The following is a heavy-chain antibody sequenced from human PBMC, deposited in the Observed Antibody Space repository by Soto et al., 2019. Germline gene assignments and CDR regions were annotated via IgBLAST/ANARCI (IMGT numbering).Heavy chain of an antibody. CDR1: GFSLSTSGVG. J-gene: IGHJ4*02. Sequence: VHTLVNPTRTLPRNCTFCGFSLSTSGVGVGRNRQPPGKALEWLALIYWNDDKRYSQSLKSRLTITKDTSKNQVVLTMTNMDPVDTATYYCAHCASSLSWALDYWAQEILVSV. CDR3: AHCASSLSWALDY. D-gene: IGHD6-6*01. CDR2: IYWNDDK. V-gene: IGHV2-5*01.